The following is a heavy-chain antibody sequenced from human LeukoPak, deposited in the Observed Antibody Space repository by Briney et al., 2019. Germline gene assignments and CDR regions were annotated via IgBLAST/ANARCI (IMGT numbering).Heavy chain of an antibody. J-gene: IGHJ5*02. V-gene: IGHV4-34*01. D-gene: IGHD2-8*01. CDR3: ARIRCVSGPEICYNH. CDR2: VSPDGYD. CDR1: GVSLTDYY. Sequence: PSETLSLTCGVSGVSLTDYYRSWIRQSPGKGLEWIGEVSPDGYDKYNPSLKSRVSISVDRSENQLSLRLSSVTAADTAIYYCARIRCVSGPEICYNHWAQGSLVTVSS.